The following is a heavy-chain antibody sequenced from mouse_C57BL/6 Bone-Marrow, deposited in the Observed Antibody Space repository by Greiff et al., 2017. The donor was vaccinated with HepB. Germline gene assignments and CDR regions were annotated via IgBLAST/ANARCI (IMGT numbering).Heavy chain of an antibody. Sequence: QVQLQQSGAELVRPGASVTLSCKASGYTFTDYEMHWVKQPPVHGLEWIGAIDPETGGTAYNQKFKGKAILAADKSYSTAYMELRSLTSEDSAVYYCTRWLRQSRNYFDYWGQVTTLTVSS. D-gene: IGHD2-2*01. CDR1: GYTFTDYE. CDR2: IDPETGGT. J-gene: IGHJ2*01. CDR3: TRWLRQSRNYFDY. V-gene: IGHV1-15*01.